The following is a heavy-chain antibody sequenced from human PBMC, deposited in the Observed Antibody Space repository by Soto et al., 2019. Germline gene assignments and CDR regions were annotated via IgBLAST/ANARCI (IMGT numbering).Heavy chain of an antibody. V-gene: IGHV3-23*01. J-gene: IGHJ3*02. CDR3: AKGGYYSLFDI. D-gene: IGHD3-16*01. CDR1: GFPFSSYA. Sequence: GALRLSCVASGFPFSSYAMSWVRQTPGKGLEWVSGISGSGGRTYYADSVKGRFTISRDNSNNTLSLQMHILRVEDTAVYFCAKGGYYSLFDIWGQGTVVTVSS. CDR2: ISGSGGRT.